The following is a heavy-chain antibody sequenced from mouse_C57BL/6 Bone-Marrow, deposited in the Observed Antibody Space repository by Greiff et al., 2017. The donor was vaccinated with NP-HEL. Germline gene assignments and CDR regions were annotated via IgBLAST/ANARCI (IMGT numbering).Heavy chain of an antibody. CDR2: IYPGSGST. CDR1: GYTFTSYW. D-gene: IGHD3-2*02. Sequence: QVQLQQPGAELVKPGASVKMSCKASGYTFTSYWITWVKQRPGQGLEWIGDIYPGSGSTNYNEKFKSKATLTVDTSSSTAYMQLSSLTSGDSAVYYCASPSSGYILDYWGQGTTLTVSS. J-gene: IGHJ2*01. CDR3: ASPSSGYILDY. V-gene: IGHV1-55*01.